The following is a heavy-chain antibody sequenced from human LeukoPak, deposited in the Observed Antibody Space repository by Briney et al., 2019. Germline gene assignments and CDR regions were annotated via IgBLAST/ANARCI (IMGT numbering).Heavy chain of an antibody. J-gene: IGHJ4*02. D-gene: IGHD6-13*01. V-gene: IGHV3-7*01. CDR3: ARDIEAAGLFLDY. CDR2: MKYDGSEK. Sequence: GGSLRLSCAASGFTFSSYWMSWVRQAPGKGLEWVANMKYDGSEKHYVDSVKGRFTISRDNAKNSLYLQMNSLRAEDTAVYYCARDIEAAGLFLDYWGQGTLVTVSS. CDR1: GFTFSSYW.